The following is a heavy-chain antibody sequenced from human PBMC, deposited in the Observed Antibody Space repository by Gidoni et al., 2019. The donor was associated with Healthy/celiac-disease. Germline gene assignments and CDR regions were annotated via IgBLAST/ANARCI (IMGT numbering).Heavy chain of an antibody. V-gene: IGHV3-53*02. CDR3: ARVFRGYYYYMDV. J-gene: IGHJ6*03. Sequence: EVQLVETDGGLILPGGSLRLSCAVLGFTVSSNYMSWVRQAPGKGLEWVSVIYSGGSTYYADSVKGRFTISRDNSKNTLYLQMNSLRAEDTAVYYCARVFRGYYYYMDVWGKGTTVTVSS. CDR2: IYSGGST. D-gene: IGHD2-21*01. CDR1: GFTVSSNY.